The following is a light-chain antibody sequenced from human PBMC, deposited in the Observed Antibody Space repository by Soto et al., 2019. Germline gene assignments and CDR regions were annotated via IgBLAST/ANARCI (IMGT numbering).Light chain of an antibody. CDR2: EVT. V-gene: IGLV2-14*01. CDR1: ASDIGSYDY. CDR3: ASYTGSTTRWV. Sequence: QSALTQPASVSGSPGQSITVSCTGTASDIGSYDYVSWYQHHLGKAPKRLIYEVTNRPSGVSNRFSGSRSDYTAYLTISGLQAEDEGHYYCASYTGSTTRWVFGGGTKLTVL. J-gene: IGLJ3*02.